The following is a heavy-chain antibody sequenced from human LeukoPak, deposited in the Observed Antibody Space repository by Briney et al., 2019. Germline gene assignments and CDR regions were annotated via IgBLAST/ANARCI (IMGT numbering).Heavy chain of an antibody. J-gene: IGHJ6*02. CDR2: IYPGDSDT. V-gene: IGHV5-51*01. Sequence: GESLKISCKGSGYSFTSYWIAWVRQMPGKGLEWMGIIYPGDSDTRYSPSFQGQVTISADKSISTAYLQWSSLKASDTAMYYCARSAVGNHCYYGMDVWGQGTPVTVSS. CDR3: ARSAVGNHCYYGMDV. CDR1: GYSFTSYW. D-gene: IGHD1-26*01.